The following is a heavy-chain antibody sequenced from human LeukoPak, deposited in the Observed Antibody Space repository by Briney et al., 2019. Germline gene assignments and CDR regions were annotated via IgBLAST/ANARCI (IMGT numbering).Heavy chain of an antibody. CDR2: IKQDGSKK. CDR1: GFTFSSSW. J-gene: IGHJ4*02. V-gene: IGHV3-7*01. D-gene: IGHD3-16*01. Sequence: PGGSPRLSCAASGFTFSSSWMSWVRQAPGKGLEWVANIKQDGSKKEYVDSVKGRFTISRDNAKNSLYLQMDSLRADDTAMYYCAREGWGGFDYWGQGTLVTVSS. CDR3: AREGWGGFDY.